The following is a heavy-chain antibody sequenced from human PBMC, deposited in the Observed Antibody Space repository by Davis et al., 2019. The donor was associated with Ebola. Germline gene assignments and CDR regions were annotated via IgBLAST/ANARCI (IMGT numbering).Heavy chain of an antibody. CDR3: ARHVLRYFEWFEMPDYYFDY. CDR2: IKQDGSEK. V-gene: IGHV3-7*01. CDR1: GFTFSSYW. J-gene: IGHJ4*02. Sequence: GGSLRLSCAASGFTFSSYWMSWVRQAPGKGLEWVANIKQDGSEKYYVDSVTGRFTISRDNAKNSLYLQMNSLRAEDTAVYYCARHVLRYFEWFEMPDYYFDYWGQGTLVTVSS. D-gene: IGHD3-9*01.